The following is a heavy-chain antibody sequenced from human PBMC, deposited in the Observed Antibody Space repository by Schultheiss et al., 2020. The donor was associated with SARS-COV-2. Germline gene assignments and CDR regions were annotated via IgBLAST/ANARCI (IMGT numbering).Heavy chain of an antibody. CDR2: ISGSGGST. CDR3: ARESPVGNYGSPDY. Sequence: GGSLRLSCAASGFTFRSYTMNWVRQAPGKGLEWVSAISGSGGSTYYADSVKGRFTISRDNSKNTLYLQMNSLRAEDTAVYYCARESPVGNYGSPDYWGQGTLVTVSS. D-gene: IGHD3-22*01. J-gene: IGHJ4*02. V-gene: IGHV3-23*01. CDR1: GFTFRSYT.